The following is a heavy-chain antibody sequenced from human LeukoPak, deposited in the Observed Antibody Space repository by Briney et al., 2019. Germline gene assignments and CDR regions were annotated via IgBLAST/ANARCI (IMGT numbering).Heavy chain of an antibody. CDR2: INPNSGGT. D-gene: IGHD3-3*01. J-gene: IGHJ4*02. CDR3: ARGSYDFWSGYPDKGYEDY. V-gene: IGHV1-2*02. Sequence: ASVKVSCKASGYTFTGYYMHWVRQAPGQGLEWMGWINPNSGGTNYAQKFQGRVTMTRDTSISTAYMELSRLRSDDTAVYYCARGSYDFWSGYPDKGYEDYWGQGTLVTVSS. CDR1: GYTFTGYY.